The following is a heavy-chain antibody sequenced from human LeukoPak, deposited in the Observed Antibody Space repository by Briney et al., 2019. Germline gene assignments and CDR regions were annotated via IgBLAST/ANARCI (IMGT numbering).Heavy chain of an antibody. J-gene: IGHJ5*02. CDR3: ARGTYSSSKGGNWFDP. CDR1: GGSISSYY. V-gene: IGHV4-59*01. Sequence: SETLSLTCTVPGGSISSYYWSWIRQPPGKGLEWIGHIYYSGSTNYNPSLKSRVTILVDTSKNQFSLKLSSVTAADTAVYYCARGTYSSSKGGNWFDPWGRGTLVTVSS. CDR2: IYYSGST. D-gene: IGHD6-6*01.